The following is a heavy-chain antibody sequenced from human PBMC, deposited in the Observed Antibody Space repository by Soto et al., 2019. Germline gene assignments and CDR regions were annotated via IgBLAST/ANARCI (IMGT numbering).Heavy chain of an antibody. CDR3: ARHVWLES. CDR2: IHSDGNT. J-gene: IGHJ5*01. Sequence: GGSLRLSCAASGFNVNSNSMNWVRQAPGKGLEWLSLIHSDGNTKYADSVKGRFTISRDSFENTFYLQMNSLGAEDTAVYYCARHVWLESWGQGTLVTVSS. V-gene: IGHV3-53*01. CDR1: GFNVNSNS.